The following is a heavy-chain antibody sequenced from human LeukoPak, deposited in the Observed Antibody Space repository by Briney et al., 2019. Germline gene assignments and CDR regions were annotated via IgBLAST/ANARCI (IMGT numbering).Heavy chain of an antibody. CDR2: MNEDGSGT. Sequence: GGSLRLSCAVSGFSIRSSWMSWVPQTPGKGLEWVADMNEDGSGTYYVDSVKGRFTVSRDNAKNSLYLQMSSLRAEDTAVYYCARDPAWGAIDYWGQGTLVTVSS. V-gene: IGHV3-7*01. CDR1: GFSIRSSW. D-gene: IGHD7-27*01. CDR3: ARDPAWGAIDY. J-gene: IGHJ4*02.